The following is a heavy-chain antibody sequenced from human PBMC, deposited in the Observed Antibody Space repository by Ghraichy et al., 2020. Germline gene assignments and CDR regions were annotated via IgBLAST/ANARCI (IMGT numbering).Heavy chain of an antibody. D-gene: IGHD6-19*01. CDR2: ITSGGGT. CDR1: GFAFSTDA. Sequence: GGSLRLSCTASGFAFSTDAMNWVRQAPGEGLEWVSVITSGGGTDYADSVRGRFTISRDNSKNTLYLQMNNLRAEDRAIYYCAKCKTDSRRSGWCHWFDPWGQGTLVTVSS. J-gene: IGHJ5*02. CDR3: AKCKTDSRRSGWCHWFDP. V-gene: IGHV3-23*01.